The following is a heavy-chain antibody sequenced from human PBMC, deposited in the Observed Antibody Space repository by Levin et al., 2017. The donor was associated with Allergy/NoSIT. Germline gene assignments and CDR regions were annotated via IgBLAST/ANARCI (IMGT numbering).Heavy chain of an antibody. CDR3: ARGPSSGSYETVYYYGMDV. CDR1: GFTFSSYA. Sequence: SCAASGFTFSSYAMHWVRQAPGKGLEWVAVISYDGSNKYYADSVKGRFTISRDNSKNTLYLQMNSLRAEDTAVYYCARGPSSGSYETVYYYGMDVWGQGTTVTVSS. J-gene: IGHJ6*02. D-gene: IGHD1-26*01. V-gene: IGHV3-30-3*01. CDR2: ISYDGSNK.